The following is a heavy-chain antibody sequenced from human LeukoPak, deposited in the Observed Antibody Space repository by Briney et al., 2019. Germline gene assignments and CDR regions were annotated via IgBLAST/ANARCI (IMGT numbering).Heavy chain of an antibody. D-gene: IGHD6-19*01. Sequence: GGSLRLSCAASGLTLSNYWMTWVRQAPGKGPEWVANIKQDGSEKNYEDSVQGRLTISRDNAKNSLYLQMNNLRAEDTAVYYCARERSGWYERWLDYWGQGTLVTVSS. CDR3: ARERSGWYERWLDY. CDR1: GLTLSNYW. V-gene: IGHV3-7*01. J-gene: IGHJ4*02. CDR2: IKQDGSEK.